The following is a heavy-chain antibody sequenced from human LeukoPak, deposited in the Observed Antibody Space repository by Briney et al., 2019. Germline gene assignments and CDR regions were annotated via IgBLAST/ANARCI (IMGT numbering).Heavy chain of an antibody. V-gene: IGHV1-2*02. Sequence: ASVKVSCKASGYTFTGYYMHWVRQAPGQGLEWMGWINPNSGGTNYAQKFQGRVTMTRDTSISTAYMELSRLRSDDTAVYYCARWLVTTSSSPFDYWGQGTLVTVSS. CDR2: INPNSGGT. D-gene: IGHD6-19*01. CDR1: GYTFTGYY. J-gene: IGHJ4*02. CDR3: ARWLVTTSSSPFDY.